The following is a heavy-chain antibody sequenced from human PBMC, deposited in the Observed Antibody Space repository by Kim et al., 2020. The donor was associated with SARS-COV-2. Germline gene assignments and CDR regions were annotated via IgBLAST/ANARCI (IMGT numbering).Heavy chain of an antibody. V-gene: IGHV1-69*01. Sequence: YAPKFQGRVTITADESTSTAYMELSSLRSEETAVYYCASSNYYDGSGYFRWGQGTLVTVSS. J-gene: IGHJ4*02. CDR3: ASSNYYDGSGYFR. D-gene: IGHD3-22*01.